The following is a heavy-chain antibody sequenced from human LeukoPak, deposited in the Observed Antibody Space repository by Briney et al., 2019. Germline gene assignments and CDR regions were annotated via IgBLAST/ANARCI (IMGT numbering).Heavy chain of an antibody. CDR1: GGSISGYY. CDR2: IYYNGST. J-gene: IGHJ2*01. D-gene: IGHD4-23*01. V-gene: IGHV4-59*01. Sequence: SETLSLTCSVSGGSISGYYWSWIRQPPGKGLEWIGFIYYNGSTNYNPSLKSRITISVDTSKNQFSLKLNSVTAADTAIFYCARIRRYDYDGFRPGWVYWYFDVWGRGTLVTVSS. CDR3: ARIRRYDYDGFRPGWVYWYFDV.